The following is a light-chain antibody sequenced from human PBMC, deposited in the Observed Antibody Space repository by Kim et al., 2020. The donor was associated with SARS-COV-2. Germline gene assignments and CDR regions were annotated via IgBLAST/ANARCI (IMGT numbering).Light chain of an antibody. CDR3: QAWDSSTAV. CDR1: KLGDKY. J-gene: IGLJ3*02. V-gene: IGLV3-1*01. CDR2: RDT. Sequence: SVSPGQTASITCSGDKLGDKYACWYQQKPGQSPVLVIYRDTKRPSGIPERFSGSNSGNTATLTISGTQAMDEADYYCQAWDSSTAVFGGGTQLTAL.